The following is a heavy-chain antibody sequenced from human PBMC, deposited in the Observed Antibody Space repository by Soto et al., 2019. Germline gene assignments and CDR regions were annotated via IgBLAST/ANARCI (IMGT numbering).Heavy chain of an antibody. CDR2: ISWNSGSI. J-gene: IGHJ6*02. CDR3: AKKDYCMDV. CDR1: GFTFDEYA. Sequence: EVQLVESGGGLVQPGRSLRLSCAASGFTFDEYAMHWVRQAPGKGLEWVSGISWNSGSIGYADSVKGRFTISRDNAKNSLYLQMNSLRAEDTALYYCAKKDYCMDVWGQGTTVTVS. V-gene: IGHV3-9*01.